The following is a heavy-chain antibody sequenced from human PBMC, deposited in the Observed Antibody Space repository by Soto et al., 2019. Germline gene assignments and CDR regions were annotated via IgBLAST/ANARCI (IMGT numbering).Heavy chain of an antibody. D-gene: IGHD3-3*01. Sequence: ASVKVSCKASGYTFTSYYMHWVRQAPGQGLEWMGRINPSGGSTSYAQKFQGRVTMTRDTSTSTVYMELSSLRSEDTAVYYCARDRAYYDFWSGCPPPLYYFDYWGQGTLVTGSS. J-gene: IGHJ4*02. CDR3: ARDRAYYDFWSGCPPPLYYFDY. V-gene: IGHV1-46*01. CDR1: GYTFTSYY. CDR2: INPSGGST.